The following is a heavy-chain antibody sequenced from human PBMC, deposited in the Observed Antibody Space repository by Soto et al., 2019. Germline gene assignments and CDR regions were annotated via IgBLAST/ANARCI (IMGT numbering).Heavy chain of an antibody. CDR2: INPNSGGT. CDR1: GYTFTGYY. J-gene: IGHJ6*02. D-gene: IGHD5-18*01. CDR3: ARDMDTAMGTYYYGMDV. V-gene: IGHV1-2*04. Sequence: GASVKVSCKASGYTFTGYYMHWVRQAPGQGFEWMGWINPNSGGTNYAQKFQGWVTMTRDTSISTAYMELSRLRSDDTAVYYCARDMDTAMGTYYYGMDVWGQGTTVTVSS.